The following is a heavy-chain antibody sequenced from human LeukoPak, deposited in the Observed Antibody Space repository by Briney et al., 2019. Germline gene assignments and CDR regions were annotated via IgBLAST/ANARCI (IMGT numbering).Heavy chain of an antibody. Sequence: PGGSLRLSCAACGFTFDDYAMHWVRQAPGKGVEGGSGISWNRGSIDYADSVKGRFTISRHNATNSLYLQMSSLRAEDTALYYCAKGLGLRQIVLNAFDIWGQGTMVTVSS. D-gene: IGHD4-17*01. CDR1: GFTFDDYA. CDR3: AKGLGLRQIVLNAFDI. CDR2: ISWNRGSI. J-gene: IGHJ3*02. V-gene: IGHV3-9*01.